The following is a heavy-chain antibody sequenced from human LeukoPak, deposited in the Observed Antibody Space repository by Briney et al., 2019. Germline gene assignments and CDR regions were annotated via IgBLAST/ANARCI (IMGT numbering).Heavy chain of an antibody. J-gene: IGHJ3*02. Sequence: SVKVSCKASGGTFSRFTISWVRQAPGQGLEWMGGIIPIFGTANYAQKFQGRVTITADESTSTAYMELSSLRSEDTAVYYCASLRDYYYDSSGYSPEDAFDIWGQGTMVTVSS. CDR3: ASLRDYYYDSSGYSPEDAFDI. CDR1: GGTFSRFT. CDR2: IIPIFGTA. D-gene: IGHD3-22*01. V-gene: IGHV1-69*13.